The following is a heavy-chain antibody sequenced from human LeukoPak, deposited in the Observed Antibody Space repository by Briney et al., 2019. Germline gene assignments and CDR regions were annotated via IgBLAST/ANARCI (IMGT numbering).Heavy chain of an antibody. CDR2: ISVSGGST. CDR1: GFTFSSYS. CDR3: AKHDYDILTGYQTGYSQH. Sequence: GGSLRLSCAASGFTFSSYSMSWVRQAPGKGLEWVSAISVSGGSTYYADSVKGRFTISRDNSKNTLYLQMNSLRAEDTAVYYCAKHDYDILTGYQTGYSQHWGQGTLVTVSS. J-gene: IGHJ1*01. V-gene: IGHV3-23*01. D-gene: IGHD3-9*01.